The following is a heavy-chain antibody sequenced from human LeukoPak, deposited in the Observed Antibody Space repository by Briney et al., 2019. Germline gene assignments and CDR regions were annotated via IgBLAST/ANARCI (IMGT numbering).Heavy chain of an antibody. CDR3: AKDPPSFSWNYIKYFDS. CDR1: GFTFDSYA. V-gene: IGHV3-23*01. J-gene: IGHJ4*02. Sequence: GGSLRLSCAASGFTFDSYAMTWVRQTPGKGLEWVSGIVASGDRTYYAESVKGRFTISRDNSKNTVHLQMTTLRVDDTAVYYCAKDPPSFSWNYIKYFDSWGQGTLVTVSS. CDR2: IVASGDRT. D-gene: IGHD1-7*01.